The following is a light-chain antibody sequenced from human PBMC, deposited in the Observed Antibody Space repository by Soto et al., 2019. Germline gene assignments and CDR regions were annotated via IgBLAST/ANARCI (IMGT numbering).Light chain of an antibody. CDR3: QRSYSTPYT. CDR2: AAS. Sequence: DIQMTQSPSSLSASVGDRVTITCRASQSISSYLNWYQQKPGKAPKLLISAASSLQSGVPSRFSGSASGTDFTLTISSLQPEDFATYYCQRSYSTPYTFGQGTKLEIK. CDR1: QSISSY. J-gene: IGKJ2*01. V-gene: IGKV1-39*01.